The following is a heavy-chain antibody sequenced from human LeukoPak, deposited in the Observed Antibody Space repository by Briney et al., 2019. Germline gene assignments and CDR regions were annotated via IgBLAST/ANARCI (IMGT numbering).Heavy chain of an antibody. J-gene: IGHJ1*01. CDR1: GFTFRNAW. D-gene: IGHD2-15*01. CDR2: TYSGGSR. V-gene: IGHV3-53*01. Sequence: GGSLRLSCAASGFTFRNAWMSWVRQAPGKGLEWVSATYSGGSRYYADSVEGRFTISSDNSKNTLYLQTNSLKAEDTAIYYCARAQDYCSGTTCYGYFQHWGQGTLVTVSS. CDR3: ARAQDYCSGTTCYGYFQH.